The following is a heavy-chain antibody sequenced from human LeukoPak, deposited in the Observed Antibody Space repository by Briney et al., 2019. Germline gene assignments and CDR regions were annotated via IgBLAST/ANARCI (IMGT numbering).Heavy chain of an antibody. CDR1: GFTFSNYM. D-gene: IGHD1-20*01. V-gene: IGHV3-74*01. J-gene: IGHJ4*02. Sequence: GGSLRLSCAASGFTFSNYMMHWVRQAPGKGLVWVSRIKGDGITITYADSVKGRFTISRDNAKNTLYLQMNSLRTEDTAVYYCLRDLNWSLDQWGQGTLVTVSS. CDR3: LRDLNWSLDQ. CDR2: IKGDGITI.